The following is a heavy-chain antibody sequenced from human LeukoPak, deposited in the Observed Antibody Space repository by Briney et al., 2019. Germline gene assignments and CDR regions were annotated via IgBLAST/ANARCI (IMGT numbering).Heavy chain of an antibody. CDR3: AKGRGIVAAGSWFDA. CDR2: FCGGVGKT. CDR1: RFTFSSYP. Sequence: SGRSLRLSYAASRFTFSSYPMKWLRQAPGKGREGWSMFCGGVGKTHFADFVKGRFNIYSDNYKHTLFLQMNSMRAEDTAIYYCAKGRGIVAAGSWFDAWGQGILVTVSS. D-gene: IGHD6-13*01. V-gene: IGHV3-23*01. J-gene: IGHJ5*02.